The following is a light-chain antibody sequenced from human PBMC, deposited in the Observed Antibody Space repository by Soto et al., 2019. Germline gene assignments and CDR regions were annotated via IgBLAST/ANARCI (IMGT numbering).Light chain of an antibody. V-gene: IGKV1-33*01. CDR1: QDIADY. CDR3: QHYDSVPVFT. CDR2: DVS. Sequence: DIQMTQSPSSLSASVGDRVTITCQASQDIADYLNWYQQKPGKAPKLVIYDVSNLGAGVPSRFSGSGSGTDFTFTISSLQPEDIGTYYCQHYDSVPVFTFGPGTKVDLK. J-gene: IGKJ3*01.